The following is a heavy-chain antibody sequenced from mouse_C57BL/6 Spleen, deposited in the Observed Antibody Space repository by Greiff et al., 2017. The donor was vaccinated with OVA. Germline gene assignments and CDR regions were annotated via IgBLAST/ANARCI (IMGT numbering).Heavy chain of an antibody. Sequence: QVQLQQSGAELVKPGASVKISCKASGYAFSSYWMNWVKQRPGKGLEWIGQIYPGDGDTNYNGKFKGKATLTADKSSSPAYMQLSSLTSEDSAVYFCARSPLGRGFAYWGQGTLVTVSA. CDR1: GYAFSSYW. CDR2: IYPGDGDT. V-gene: IGHV1-80*01. D-gene: IGHD4-1*01. J-gene: IGHJ3*01. CDR3: ARSPLGRGFAY.